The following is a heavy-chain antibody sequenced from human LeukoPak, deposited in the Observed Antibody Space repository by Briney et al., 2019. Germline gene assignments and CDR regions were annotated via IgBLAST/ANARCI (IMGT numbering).Heavy chain of an antibody. CDR1: GFTFSSYG. CDR3: AKGSTVVLFADY. Sequence: GGSLRLSCAASGFTFSSYGMHWVRQAPGKGLEWVAVISYDGDNKYFADSVKGRFAISRDNSKNTLYLQMNSLRGEDTAVYYCAKGSTVVLFADYWGQGTLVTVSS. D-gene: IGHD2-8*02. V-gene: IGHV3-30*18. J-gene: IGHJ4*02. CDR2: ISYDGDNK.